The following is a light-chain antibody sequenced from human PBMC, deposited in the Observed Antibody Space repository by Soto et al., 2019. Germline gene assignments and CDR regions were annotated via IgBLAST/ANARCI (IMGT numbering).Light chain of an antibody. CDR2: GAS. V-gene: IGKV3-20*01. J-gene: IGKJ1*01. CDR3: QQYGSSPRT. Sequence: EIVLTQSPGTLSLSPGERATLSCRASQSVSSSYLAWYQQKPGQAPRHLIYGASSRATGIPDRFSGSGSGTDFTLTISRLEPEDFAVYYCQQYGSSPRTFGQGTKVE. CDR1: QSVSSSY.